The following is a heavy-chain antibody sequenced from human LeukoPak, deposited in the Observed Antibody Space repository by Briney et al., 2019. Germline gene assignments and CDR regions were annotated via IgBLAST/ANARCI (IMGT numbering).Heavy chain of an antibody. V-gene: IGHV1-18*01. CDR1: GYTFASYG. CDR2: ISAYNGNT. J-gene: IGHJ5*02. CDR3: ARSPMMFCTATRCVGSWFDP. Sequence: ASVKVSCKASGYTFASYGISWVRQAPGQGLEWMGWISAYNGNTSYVQKFQGRVTMTTDISTSTAYMELRSLRSDDTAVCYCARSPMMFCTATRCVGSWFDPWGLGTLVTVS. D-gene: IGHD2-15*01.